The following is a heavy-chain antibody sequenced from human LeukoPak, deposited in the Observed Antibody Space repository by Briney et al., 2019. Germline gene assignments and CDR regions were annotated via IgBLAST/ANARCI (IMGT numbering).Heavy chain of an antibody. CDR3: AKEAYLYCSGGSCPPDY. CDR2: ISGSGGST. J-gene: IGHJ4*02. Sequence: PGGSLRLSCAASGFTFSSYAMSWVRQAPGKGLEWVSAISGSGGSTYYADSVKGRFTISRDNSKNTLYLQMNSLRAEDTAVYYCAKEAYLYCSGGSCPPDYWGQGTLVTVSS. CDR1: GFTFSSYA. V-gene: IGHV3-23*01. D-gene: IGHD2-15*01.